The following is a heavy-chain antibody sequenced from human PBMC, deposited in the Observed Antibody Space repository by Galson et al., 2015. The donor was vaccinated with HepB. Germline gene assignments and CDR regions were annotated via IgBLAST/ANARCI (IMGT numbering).Heavy chain of an antibody. V-gene: IGHV1-18*01. Sequence: SVKVSCKASGYTFTSYGISWVRQAPGQGLEWMGWISAYNGNTNYAQKLQGRVTMTTDTSTSTAYMELRSLRSDDTAVYYCARTNADSGSYYVEYWGQGTLVTVSS. J-gene: IGHJ4*02. D-gene: IGHD1-26*01. CDR1: GYTFTSYG. CDR2: ISAYNGNT. CDR3: ARTNADSGSYYVEY.